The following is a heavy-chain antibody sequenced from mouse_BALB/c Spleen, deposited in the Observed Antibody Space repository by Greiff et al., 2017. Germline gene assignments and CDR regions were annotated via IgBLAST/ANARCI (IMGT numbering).Heavy chain of an antibody. CDR2: IDPSDSET. V-gene: IGHV1-69*02. Sequence: QVQLQQPGAELVKPGAPVKLSCKASGYTFTSYWMNWVKQRPGRGLEWIGRIDPSDSETHYNQKFKDKATLTVDKSSSTAYMQLSSPTSEDSAVYYCTSQGFAYWGQGTLVTVSA. CDR1: GYTFTSYW. CDR3: TSQGFAY. J-gene: IGHJ3*01.